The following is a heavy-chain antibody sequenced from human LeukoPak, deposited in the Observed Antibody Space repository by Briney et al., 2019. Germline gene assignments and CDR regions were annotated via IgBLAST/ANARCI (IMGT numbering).Heavy chain of an antibody. J-gene: IGHJ4*02. CDR3: ASRLKPPSDYGLSKYYFDS. Sequence: GGSLRLSCTASGFIFSNYAMKWVRQAPGKGLEWLSTISGNSNNIYYADSVKGRFTISRNNSKTPLFLQMSSLRAEAPAVYSCASRLKPPSDYGLSKYYFDSWGQGTLVTVSS. CDR1: GFIFSNYA. V-gene: IGHV3-23*01. CDR2: ISGNSNNI. D-gene: IGHD4-17*01.